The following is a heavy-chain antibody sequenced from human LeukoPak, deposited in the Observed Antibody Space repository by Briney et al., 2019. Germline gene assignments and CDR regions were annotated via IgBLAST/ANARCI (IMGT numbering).Heavy chain of an antibody. CDR1: GGSISSGDYY. CDR3: ARAGYGRNAFDI. D-gene: IGHD5-18*01. Sequence: SETLSLTCTVSGGSISSGDYYWSWIRQPPGKGLEWIGYIYYSGSTYYNPSLKSRVTISVDTSKNQFSLKLSSVTAADTAVYYCARAGYGRNAFDIWGQGTMVTVSS. CDR2: IYYSGST. V-gene: IGHV4-30-4*08. J-gene: IGHJ3*02.